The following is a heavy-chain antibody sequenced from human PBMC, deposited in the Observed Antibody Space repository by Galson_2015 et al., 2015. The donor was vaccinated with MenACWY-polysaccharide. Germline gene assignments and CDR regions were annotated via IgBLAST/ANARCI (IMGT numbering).Heavy chain of an antibody. CDR2: IRRSGTNT. CDR1: GFTFPSYA. Sequence: SLRLSCAASGFTFPSYAMRWVRQAPGKGLEWVSAIRRSGTNTYYADSVKGRFTISRDNSKNTLYLQMNSLRAEDTAVYYCAKDSTDFWSVAGRFDHWGQGTLVTVSS. CDR3: AKDSTDFWSVAGRFDH. D-gene: IGHD3-3*01. J-gene: IGHJ5*02. V-gene: IGHV3-23*01.